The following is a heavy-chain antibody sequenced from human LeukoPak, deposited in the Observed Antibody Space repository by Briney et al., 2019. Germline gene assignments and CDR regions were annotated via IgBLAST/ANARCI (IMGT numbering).Heavy chain of an antibody. CDR3: ARDDGLDVFDV. Sequence: NPGGSLRLSCAASGFTFSDYYMSWIRQAQGKGLEWVSSISSSSSDTKYADSVKGRFTISRDNAKKSLYLQMNSLRAEDTAVYYCARDDGLDVFDVWGQGTAVTVSS. CDR2: ISSSSSDT. CDR1: GFTFSDYY. V-gene: IGHV3-11*05. J-gene: IGHJ3*01. D-gene: IGHD4-17*01.